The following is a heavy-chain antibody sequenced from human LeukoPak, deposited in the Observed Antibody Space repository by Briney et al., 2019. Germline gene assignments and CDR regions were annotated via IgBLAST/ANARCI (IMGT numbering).Heavy chain of an antibody. J-gene: IGHJ6*03. CDR2: IYYSGST. CDR1: GGSISSTHYY. V-gene: IGHV4-39*01. Sequence: SETLSLTCTVSGGSISSTHYYWGWIRQPPGKGLEWIGGIYYSGSTYYNPSLKSRVTISVDTSKNQFSLRLSSVTAADTAVYYCARLDSLYFYYMDVWGKGTTVTVSS. D-gene: IGHD3-9*01. CDR3: ARLDSLYFYYMDV.